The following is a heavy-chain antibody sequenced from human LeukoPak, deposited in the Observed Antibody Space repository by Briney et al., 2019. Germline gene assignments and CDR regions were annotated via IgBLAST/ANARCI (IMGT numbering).Heavy chain of an antibody. V-gene: IGHV3-21*01. CDR3: AREAPGSYYVDY. Sequence: GGSLRLSCAASGFTFSSYSMNWVRQAPGKGLEWVSSISSSSSYIYYADSVKGRFTISRDNAKNSLYLQMNSLRAEDTAVYYCAREAPGSYYVDYWGQGTLVTVSS. CDR2: ISSSSSYI. CDR1: GFTFSSYS. J-gene: IGHJ4*02. D-gene: IGHD1-26*01.